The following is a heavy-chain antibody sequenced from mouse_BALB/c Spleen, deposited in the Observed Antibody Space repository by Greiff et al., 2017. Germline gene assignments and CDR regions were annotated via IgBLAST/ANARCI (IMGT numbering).Heavy chain of an antibody. CDR1: GYSFTGYN. D-gene: IGHD4-1*01. CDR2: IDPYYGGT. J-gene: IGHJ3*01. CDR3: ARSLTGTEAGFAY. Sequence: VQLQQSGPELETPGASVKISCKASGYSFTGYNINWVKQSNGKSLEWIGNIDPYYGGTNYNQKFTGKATLTVDKSSSTDYMQIKSLTSEDSAVYYCARSLTGTEAGFAYWGQGTLVTVSA. V-gene: IGHV1-39*01.